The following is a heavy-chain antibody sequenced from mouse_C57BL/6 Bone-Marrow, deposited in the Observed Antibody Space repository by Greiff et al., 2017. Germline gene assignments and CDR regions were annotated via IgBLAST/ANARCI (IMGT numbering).Heavy chain of an antibody. D-gene: IGHD1-1*01. CDR3: ARQGTTDAMDY. J-gene: IGHJ4*01. CDR2: ISSGSSTI. CDR1: GFTFSDYG. V-gene: IGHV5-17*01. Sequence: EVKLVESGGGLVKPGGSLTLSCAASGFTFSDYGMHWVRQAPEKGLEWVAYISSGSSTIYYADTVKGRFTISRDNAKNTLFRQMTSLRSEDTAMYYCARQGTTDAMDYWGQGTSVTVSS.